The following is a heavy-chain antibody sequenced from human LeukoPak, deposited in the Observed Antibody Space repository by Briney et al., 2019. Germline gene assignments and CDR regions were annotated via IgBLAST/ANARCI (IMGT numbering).Heavy chain of an antibody. V-gene: IGHV4-61*01. D-gene: IGHD3-22*01. CDR2: IYYSGST. Sequence: SETLSLTCSVSGYSINSGYYWSWIRQPPGKGLEWIGYIYYSGSTNYNPSLKSRVTISVKTSKNQFSLKLSSVTAADTAVYYCARVTGYMIXXYFDYWXXGTLVTVS. CDR3: ARVTGYMIXXYFDY. J-gene: IGHJ4*01. CDR1: GYSINSGYY.